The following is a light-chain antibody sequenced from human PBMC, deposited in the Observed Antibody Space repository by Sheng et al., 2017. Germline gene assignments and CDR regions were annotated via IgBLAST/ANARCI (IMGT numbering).Light chain of an antibody. J-gene: IGKJ3*01. CDR3: QQFDRVPPLT. V-gene: IGKV1-33*01. CDR2: DVS. Sequence: IQMTQSPSSLSASVGDRVTITCQASQDIKKRLNWYQQRPGKAPKLLICDVSKLESWVPSRFSGSGSGTDFSLTIASLQDEDVGVYYCQQFDRVPPLTFGQGTRIDIK. CDR1: QDIKKR.